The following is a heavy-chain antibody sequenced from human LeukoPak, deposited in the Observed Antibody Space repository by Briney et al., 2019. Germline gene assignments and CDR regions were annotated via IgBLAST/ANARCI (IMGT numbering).Heavy chain of an antibody. D-gene: IGHD3-9*01. V-gene: IGHV3-21*01. J-gene: IGHJ6*04. CDR1: GFTFSSYS. CDR2: ISSSSYI. Sequence: GGSLRLSCAASGFTFSSYSMNWVRQAPGKGLEWVSSISSSSYIYYADSVKGRFTISRDNAKNSLYPQMNSLRAEDTAVYYCARDGAYDILTGMDVWGKGTTVTVSS. CDR3: ARDGAYDILTGMDV.